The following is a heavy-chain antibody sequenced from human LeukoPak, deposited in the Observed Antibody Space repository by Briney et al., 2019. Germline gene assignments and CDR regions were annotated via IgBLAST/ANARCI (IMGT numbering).Heavy chain of an antibody. Sequence: ASVKVSCKASGYTFTSYGISWVRQAPGQGLEWMGWISAYNGDTNYAQKLQGRVTMTTDTSTSTAYMELRSLRSDDTAMYYCARDYYGSPPLDFWGQGTLVTVSS. CDR2: ISAYNGDT. V-gene: IGHV1-18*01. J-gene: IGHJ4*02. CDR1: GYTFTSYG. CDR3: ARDYYGSPPLDF. D-gene: IGHD3-10*01.